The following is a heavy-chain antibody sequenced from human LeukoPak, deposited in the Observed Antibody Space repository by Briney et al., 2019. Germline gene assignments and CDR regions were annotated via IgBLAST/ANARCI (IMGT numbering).Heavy chain of an antibody. V-gene: IGHV4-4*07. CDR2: IYTSGTT. CDR3: ARGWDAANWYFDL. Sequence: SETLSLTCTVSNDSINSYYWGWIRQPAGKGLEWIGRIYTSGTTNYNPSLKSRVSMSVDTSKNQFSLKLSSVTAVDTAVYYCARGWDAANWYFDLWGRGTLVTVSS. CDR1: NDSINSYY. D-gene: IGHD6-19*01. J-gene: IGHJ2*01.